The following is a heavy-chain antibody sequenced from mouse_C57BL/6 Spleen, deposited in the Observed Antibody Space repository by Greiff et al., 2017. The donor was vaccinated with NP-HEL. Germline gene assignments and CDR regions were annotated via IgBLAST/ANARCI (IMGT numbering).Heavy chain of an antibody. J-gene: IGHJ2*01. D-gene: IGHD1-1*01. CDR1: GYTFTDYE. CDR2: IDPETGGT. V-gene: IGHV1-15*01. Sequence: VQLQESGAELVRPGASVTLSCKASGYTFTDYEMHWVKQTPVHGLEWIGAIDPETGGTAYNQKFKGKAILTADKSSSTAYMELRSLTSEDSAVYYCTRKYITTVVAKDFDDWGQGTTLTVSS. CDR3: TRKYITTVVAKDFDD.